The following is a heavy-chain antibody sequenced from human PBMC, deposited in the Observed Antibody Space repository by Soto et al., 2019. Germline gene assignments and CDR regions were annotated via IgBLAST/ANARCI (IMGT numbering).Heavy chain of an antibody. J-gene: IGHJ4*02. CDR2: ISYDGSNK. CDR1: GFTFSSYG. V-gene: IGHV3-30*18. D-gene: IGHD3-10*01. CDR3: AKDLGGSGSCDY. Sequence: VQLVESGGGVVQPGRSLRLSCAASGFTFSSYGMHWVRQAPGKGLEWVAVISYDGSNKYYADSVKGRFTISRDNSKNTLYLQMNSLRAEDTAVYYCAKDLGGSGSCDYWGQGTLVTVSS.